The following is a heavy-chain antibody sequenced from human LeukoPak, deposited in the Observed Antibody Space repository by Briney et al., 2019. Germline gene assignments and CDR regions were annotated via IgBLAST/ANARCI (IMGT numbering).Heavy chain of an antibody. Sequence: SETLSLTCTVSGGSISSSSYYRGWIRQPPGTGLEWIGSIYYSGSTYYNPSLKSRVTISVDTSKNQFSLKLSSVTAADTAVYYCASPYDSSGYYEHYFDYWGQGTLVTVSS. V-gene: IGHV4-39*01. CDR3: ASPYDSSGYYEHYFDY. J-gene: IGHJ4*02. CDR1: GGSISSSSYY. D-gene: IGHD3-22*01. CDR2: IYYSGST.